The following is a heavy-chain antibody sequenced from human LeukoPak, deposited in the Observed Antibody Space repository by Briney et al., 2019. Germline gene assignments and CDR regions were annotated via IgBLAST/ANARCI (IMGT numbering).Heavy chain of an antibody. CDR3: ARVGVVGATTPDDTYFDY. CDR2: INPNSGGT. J-gene: IGHJ4*02. D-gene: IGHD1-26*01. Sequence: ASVKVSCKASGYTFTGYYMHWVRQAPGQGLEWMGWINPNSGGTNYAQKFQGRVTMTRDTSISTAYMELSRLRSDDTAVYYCARVGVVGATTPDDTYFDYWGQGTLVTVSS. V-gene: IGHV1-2*02. CDR1: GYTFTGYY.